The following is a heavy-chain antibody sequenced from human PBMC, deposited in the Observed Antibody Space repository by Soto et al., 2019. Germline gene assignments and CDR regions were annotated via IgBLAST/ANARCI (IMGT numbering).Heavy chain of an antibody. CDR1: GFTFRNHW. D-gene: IGHD2-2*01. CDR2: NSTDGSFT. CDR3: ARPRSKSSSGFDL. Sequence: EQLVESGGTLVQPGGSLRLSCVTSGFTFRNHWMHWVRQAPGLGLEGVSRNSTDGSFTTYADSVKGRLTISRDNAKYTVYLLMNSLRVEDTALYYCARPRSKSSSGFDLWGQGTMVTVSS. J-gene: IGHJ3*01. V-gene: IGHV3-74*03.